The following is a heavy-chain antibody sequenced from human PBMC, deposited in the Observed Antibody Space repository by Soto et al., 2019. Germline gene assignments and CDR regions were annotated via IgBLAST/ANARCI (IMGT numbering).Heavy chain of an antibody. Sequence: QVQLQESGPGLVKPSQTLSLTCTVSGGSISSGGYYWSWIRQHPGKGLEWIGYIYYSGSTYYNPSLKSRVTVSVDTSKNQFYLKLSSVTAADTAVYYCAREKSKRYVDPWGQGTLVTVSS. CDR2: IYYSGST. D-gene: IGHD2-15*01. J-gene: IGHJ5*02. V-gene: IGHV4-31*03. CDR1: GGSISSGGYY. CDR3: AREKSKRYVDP.